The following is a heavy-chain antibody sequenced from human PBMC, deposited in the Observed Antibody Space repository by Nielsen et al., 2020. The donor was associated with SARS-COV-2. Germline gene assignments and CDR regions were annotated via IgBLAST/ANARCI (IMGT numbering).Heavy chain of an antibody. CDR3: AKELFPIDSSGYYPRASPALDY. D-gene: IGHD3-22*01. J-gene: IGHJ4*02. CDR2: ISYDGSNK. CDR1: GFTFSSYG. Sequence: GGSLRLSCAASGFTFSSYGMHWVRQAPGKGLEWVAVISYDGSNKYYADSVKGRFTIPRDNSKNTLYLQMSSLRAEDTAVYYCAKELFPIDSSGYYPRASPALDYWGQGTLVTVSS. V-gene: IGHV3-30*18.